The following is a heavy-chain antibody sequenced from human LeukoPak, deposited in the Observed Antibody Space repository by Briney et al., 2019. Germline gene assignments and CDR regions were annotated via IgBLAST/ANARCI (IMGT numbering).Heavy chain of an antibody. Sequence: PSETLSLTYTVSGGSISSSSYYWGWIRQPPGKGLEWIGSIYYSGSTYYNPSLKSRVTISVDTSKNQFSLKLSSVTAADTAVYYCARPVSMVRGVRPDWFDPWGQGTLVTVSS. V-gene: IGHV4-39*01. CDR3: ARPVSMVRGVRPDWFDP. J-gene: IGHJ5*02. D-gene: IGHD3-10*01. CDR1: GGSISSSSYY. CDR2: IYYSGST.